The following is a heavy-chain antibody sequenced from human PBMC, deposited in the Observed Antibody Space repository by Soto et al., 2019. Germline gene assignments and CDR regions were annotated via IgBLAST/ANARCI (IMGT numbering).Heavy chain of an antibody. CDR1: GGTFSSYA. J-gene: IGHJ6*02. CDR2: IIPIFGTA. CDR3: ARRGTYSSSQGYYYYGMDV. Sequence: QVQLVQSGAEVKKPGSSVKVSCTASGGTFSSYAISWVRQAPGQGLEWMGGIIPIFGTANYAQKFQGRVTITADESTSTAYMELSSLRSEDTAVYYCARRGTYSSSQGYYYYGMDVWDQGTTVTVSS. D-gene: IGHD6-13*01. V-gene: IGHV1-69*01.